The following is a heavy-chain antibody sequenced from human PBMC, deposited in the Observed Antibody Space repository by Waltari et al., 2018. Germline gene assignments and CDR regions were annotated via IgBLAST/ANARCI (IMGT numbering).Heavy chain of an antibody. CDR2: IIPILGTA. D-gene: IGHD1-26*01. CDR3: ARAGEGATPPYYYYGMDV. Sequence: QVQLVQSGAEVKKPGSSVKVSCKASGGTFSSYAISWVRQDTGQGLEWMGGIIPILGTANYAQKFQGRVTITTDESMSTAYMELSSLRSEDTAVYYCARAGEGATPPYYYYGMDVWGQGTTVTVSS. CDR1: GGTFSSYA. J-gene: IGHJ6*02. V-gene: IGHV1-69*05.